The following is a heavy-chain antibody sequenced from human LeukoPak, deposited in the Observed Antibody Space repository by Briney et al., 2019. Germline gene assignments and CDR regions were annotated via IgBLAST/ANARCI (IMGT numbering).Heavy chain of an antibody. V-gene: IGHV3-23*01. Sequence: GGSLRLSCAVSGIALSNYGMTWVRQAPGKGLEWVAGISDSGGRTNYADTVKGRFTISRDNPKNTLYLQMNSLRTEDTAVYFCAKRGVVVRVILVGFHKEAYYFDSWGQGALVTVSS. D-gene: IGHD3-10*01. J-gene: IGHJ4*02. CDR3: AKRGVVVRVILVGFHKEAYYFDS. CDR2: ISDSGGRT. CDR1: GIALSNYG.